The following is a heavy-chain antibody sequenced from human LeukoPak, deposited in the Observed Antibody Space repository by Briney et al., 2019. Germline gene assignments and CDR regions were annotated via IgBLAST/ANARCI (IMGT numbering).Heavy chain of an antibody. Sequence: GGSLRLSCAASGFTFSSYWMSWVRQAPGKGLEWVANIKQDGSEKYYVDSVKGRFTISRDNSKNTLYLQMNSLRAEDTAVYYCAKGNLADFDIWGQGTMVTVSS. CDR3: AKGNLADFDI. CDR2: IKQDGSEK. J-gene: IGHJ3*02. CDR1: GFTFSSYW. V-gene: IGHV3-7*01.